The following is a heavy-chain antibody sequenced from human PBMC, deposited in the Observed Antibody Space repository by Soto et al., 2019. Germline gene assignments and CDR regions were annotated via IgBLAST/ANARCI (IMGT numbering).Heavy chain of an antibody. CDR2: ISAYNGNT. V-gene: IGHV1-18*01. CDR3: ARDSPIAAAGTPDY. CDR1: GYTYTRYG. D-gene: IGHD6-13*01. J-gene: IGHJ4*02. Sequence: GASVKGSCKTSGYTYTRYGVSWVRQAPGQGLEWMGWISAYNGNTNYAQKLQGRVTMTTDTSTSTAYMELRSLRSDDTAVYYCARDSPIAAAGTPDYWGQGTLVTVSS.